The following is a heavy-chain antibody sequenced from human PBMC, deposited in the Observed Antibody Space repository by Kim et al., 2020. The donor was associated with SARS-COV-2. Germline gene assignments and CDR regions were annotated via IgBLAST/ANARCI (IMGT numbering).Heavy chain of an antibody. V-gene: IGHV3-9*01. J-gene: IGHJ5*02. D-gene: IGHD6-13*01. CDR3: ARGQAAVDH. CDR2: ISWNSGSI. Sequence: GGSLRLSCAASGFTFDDYAMHWVRQAPGKGLEWVSGISWNSGSIGYADSVKGRFTISRDNAKNSLYLQMNSMRAEDTALYYCARGQAAVDHWGQGPLAT. CDR1: GFTFDDYA.